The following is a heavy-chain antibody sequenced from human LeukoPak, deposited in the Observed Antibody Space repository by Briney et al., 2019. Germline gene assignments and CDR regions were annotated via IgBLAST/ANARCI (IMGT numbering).Heavy chain of an antibody. Sequence: SVKVSCKASGGTFSSYAISWVRQAPGQGLEWMGGIIPIFGTANYAQKFQGRVTITTDESTSTAYMELSSLRSEGTAVYYCAREAVEMATGPLDYWGQGTLVTVSS. CDR1: GGTFSSYA. CDR3: AREAVEMATGPLDY. J-gene: IGHJ4*02. D-gene: IGHD5-24*01. CDR2: IIPIFGTA. V-gene: IGHV1-69*05.